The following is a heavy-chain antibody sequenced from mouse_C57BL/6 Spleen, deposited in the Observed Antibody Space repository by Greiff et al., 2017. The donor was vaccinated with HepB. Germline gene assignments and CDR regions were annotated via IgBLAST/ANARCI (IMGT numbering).Heavy chain of an antibody. CDR1: GFTFSSYG. CDR3: AMSCYDGYYGCDFDY. Sequence: DVMLVESGGDLVKPGGSLKLSCAASGFTFSSYGMSWVRQTPDKRLEWVATISSGGSSTYYPDSVKGRFTISRDNAKNTLYLQMSSLKSEDTAMYYCAMSCYDGYYGCDFDYWGQGTTLTVAS. V-gene: IGHV5-6*02. CDR2: ISSGGSST. J-gene: IGHJ2*01. D-gene: IGHD2-3*01.